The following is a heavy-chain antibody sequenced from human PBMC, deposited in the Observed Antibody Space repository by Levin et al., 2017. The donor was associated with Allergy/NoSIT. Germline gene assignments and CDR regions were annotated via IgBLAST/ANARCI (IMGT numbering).Heavy chain of an antibody. J-gene: IGHJ4*02. CDR1: GCTFTGYY. Sequence: ASVKVSCKASGCTFTGYYMHWVRQAPGQGLEWMGWINPNSGGTNYAQKFQGRVTMTRDTSISTAYMELSRLRSDDTAVYYCARAMSSSWFAFDYWGQGTLVTVSS. D-gene: IGHD6-13*01. V-gene: IGHV1-2*02. CDR2: INPNSGGT. CDR3: ARAMSSSWFAFDY.